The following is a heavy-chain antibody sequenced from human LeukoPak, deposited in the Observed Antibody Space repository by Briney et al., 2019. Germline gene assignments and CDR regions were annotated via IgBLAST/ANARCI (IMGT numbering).Heavy chain of an antibody. Sequence: SETLSLTCTVSGGSISGYYWSWIRQPPGKGLEWLGYIYYSGSTYYNPSLKSRVTMSVDTSNSQFSLKLHSVTPADTAVYFCARGLAGRSSGAIYFALWGRGTLVTVSS. D-gene: IGHD3-10*01. V-gene: IGHV4-59*01. J-gene: IGHJ2*01. CDR1: GGSISGYY. CDR3: ARGLAGRSSGAIYFAL. CDR2: IYYSGST.